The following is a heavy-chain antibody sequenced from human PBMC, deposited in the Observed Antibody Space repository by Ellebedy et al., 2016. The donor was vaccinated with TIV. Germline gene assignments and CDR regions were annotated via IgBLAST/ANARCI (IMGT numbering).Heavy chain of an antibody. D-gene: IGHD2-21*02. Sequence: SVKVSCXASGFTFTSSAVQWVRQARGQRLEWIGWIVVGSGNTNYAQKFQERVTITRDMSTSTAYMELSSLRSEDTAVYYCAAEGDSTSYYYYGLDVWGQGTTVTVSS. J-gene: IGHJ6*02. CDR1: GFTFTSSA. CDR2: IVVGSGNT. V-gene: IGHV1-58*01. CDR3: AAEGDSTSYYYYGLDV.